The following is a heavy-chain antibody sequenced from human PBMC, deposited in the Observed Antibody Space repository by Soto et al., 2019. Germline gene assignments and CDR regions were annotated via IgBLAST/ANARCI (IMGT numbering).Heavy chain of an antibody. CDR3: ARDQLTQYYYYGMDV. D-gene: IGHD7-27*01. J-gene: IGHJ6*02. CDR1: GGSISSGGYY. V-gene: IGHV4-31*03. CDR2: IYYSGST. Sequence: SETLSLTCTVSGGSISSGGYYWSWIRQHPGKGLEWIGYIYYSGSTYYNPSLKSRVTISVDTSKNQFSLKLSSVTAADTAVYYCARDQLTQYYYYGMDVWGQGTTVTVSS.